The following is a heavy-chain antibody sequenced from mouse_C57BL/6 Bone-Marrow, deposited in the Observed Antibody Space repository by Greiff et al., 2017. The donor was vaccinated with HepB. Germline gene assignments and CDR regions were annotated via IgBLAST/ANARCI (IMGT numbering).Heavy chain of an antibody. V-gene: IGHV3-6*01. CDR2: ISYDGSN. Sequence: EVKLEESGPGLVKPSQSLSLTCSVTGYSITSGYYWNWIRQFPGNKLEWMGYISYDGSNNYNPSLKNRISITRDTSKNQFFLKLNSVTTEDTATYYCARGTTVVATYWYFDVWGTGTTVTVSS. J-gene: IGHJ1*03. CDR3: ARGTTVVATYWYFDV. D-gene: IGHD1-1*01. CDR1: GYSITSGYY.